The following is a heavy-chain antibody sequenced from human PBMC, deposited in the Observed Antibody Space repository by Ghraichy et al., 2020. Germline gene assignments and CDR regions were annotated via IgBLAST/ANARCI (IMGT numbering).Heavy chain of an antibody. J-gene: IGHJ6*02. CDR3: ARTPGGYYYYGMDV. V-gene: IGHV4-39*01. CDR2: IYYSGST. D-gene: IGHD3-10*01. CDR1: GGSISSSSYY. Sequence: SETLSLTCTVSGGSISSSSYYWGWIRQPPGKGLEWIGSIYYSGSTYYNPSLKSRVTISVDTSKNQFSLKLSSVTAADTAVYYCARTPGGYYYYGMDVWGQGTTVTVSS.